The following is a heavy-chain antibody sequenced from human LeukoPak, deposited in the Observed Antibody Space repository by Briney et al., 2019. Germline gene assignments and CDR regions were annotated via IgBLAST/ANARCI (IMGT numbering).Heavy chain of an antibody. V-gene: IGHV3-21*01. CDR1: GFTFSSYS. D-gene: IGHD5-18*01. Sequence: PGGSLRLSCAVSGFTFSSYSMNWVRQAPGKGLEWVSFISSSSSYIYYADSVKGRFTISRDNAKNSLYLQMNSLKAEDTAVYYCAREAEDSTAMVPIYYYYYMDVWGKGTTVTVSS. J-gene: IGHJ6*03. CDR2: ISSSSSYI. CDR3: AREAEDSTAMVPIYYYYYMDV.